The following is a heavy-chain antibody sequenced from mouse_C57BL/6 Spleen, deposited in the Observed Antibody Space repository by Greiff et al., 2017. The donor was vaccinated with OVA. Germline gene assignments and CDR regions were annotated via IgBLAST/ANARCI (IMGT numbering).Heavy chain of an antibody. CDR1: GFTFSSYA. D-gene: IGHD2-4*01. Sequence: EVQVVESGGGLVKPGGSLKLSCAASGFTFSSYAMSWVRQTPEKRLEWVATISDGGSYTYYPDNVKGRFTISRDNAKNNLYLQMSHLKSEDTAMYYCAREGDYSSYWYFDVWGTGTTVTVSS. CDR3: AREGDYSSYWYFDV. V-gene: IGHV5-4*01. J-gene: IGHJ1*03. CDR2: ISDGGSYT.